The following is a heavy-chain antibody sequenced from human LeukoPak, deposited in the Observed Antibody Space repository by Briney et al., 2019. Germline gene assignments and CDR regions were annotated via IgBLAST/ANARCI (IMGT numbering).Heavy chain of an antibody. CDR2: ISTYNGNT. D-gene: IGHD3-22*01. V-gene: IGHV1-18*01. CDR1: GYTFTSYG. Sequence: ASVKVSCKASGYTFTSYGISWVRQAPGQGLEWMGWISTYNGNTNYAQKLQGRVTMTTDTSTNTAYMELRSLRSDDTAVYYCARDSSYDSSGHYSYIDYWGQGTLVTVSS. J-gene: IGHJ4*02. CDR3: ARDSSYDSSGHYSYIDY.